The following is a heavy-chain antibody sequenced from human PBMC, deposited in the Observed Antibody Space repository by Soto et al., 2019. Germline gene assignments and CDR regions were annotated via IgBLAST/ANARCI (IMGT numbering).Heavy chain of an antibody. CDR3: ARGDEMTAVTIFEY. V-gene: IGHV1-69*13. Sequence: ASVNVSGKTSGGAFGRYSVSWVRQAPGQGLEWIGGVIPVFNTSNYSLKLQGRVAIFAXXXXXXVXMXLXSLRSEDTALYYCARGDEMTAVTIFEYWG. J-gene: IGHJ4*01. CDR2: VIPVFNTS. CDR1: GGAFGRYS. D-gene: IGHD4-17*01.